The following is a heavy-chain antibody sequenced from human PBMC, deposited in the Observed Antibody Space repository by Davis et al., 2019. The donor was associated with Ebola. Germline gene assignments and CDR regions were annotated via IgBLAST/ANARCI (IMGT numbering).Heavy chain of an antibody. D-gene: IGHD3-9*01. Sequence: GGSLRLSCAASGFTFSGSAMHWVRQASGKGLEWVGRIRSKANSYATAYAASVKGRFTISRDDSKNTAYLQMNSLKTEDTAVYYCARDGSDYDILTGYFDYWGQGTLVTVSS. J-gene: IGHJ4*02. CDR1: GFTFSGSA. CDR2: IRSKANSYAT. V-gene: IGHV3-73*01. CDR3: ARDGSDYDILTGYFDY.